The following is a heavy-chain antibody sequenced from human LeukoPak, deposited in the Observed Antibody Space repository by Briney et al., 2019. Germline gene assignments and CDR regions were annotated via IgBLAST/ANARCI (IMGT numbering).Heavy chain of an antibody. D-gene: IGHD3-3*02. CDR1: GYTFTSYY. Sequence: GASVKVSCKASGYTFTSYYMHWVRQAPGQGLEWMGIINPSGGSTSYAQKFQGRVTMTRDTSTSTVYMELSSLRAEDTAVYYCARHFSPGVTSDAFDIWGQGTMVTVSS. CDR3: ARHFSPGVTSDAFDI. V-gene: IGHV1-46*01. J-gene: IGHJ3*02. CDR2: INPSGGST.